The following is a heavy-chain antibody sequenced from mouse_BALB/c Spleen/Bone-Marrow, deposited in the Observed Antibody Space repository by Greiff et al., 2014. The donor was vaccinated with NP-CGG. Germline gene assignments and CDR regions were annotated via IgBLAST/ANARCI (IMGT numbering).Heavy chain of an antibody. CDR1: GFTFSNYW. V-gene: IGHV6-6*02. CDR3: TRAYYGTMDC. D-gene: IGHD2-10*01. CDR2: IRLKSNNYAT. Sequence: EVQLVESGGGLVQPGGSMKLSCVVSGFTFSNYWMNWVRQSAEKGLEWVAEIRLKSNNYATHYAESVKGRFTISRDDSKSSVYLQMNNLRAEDTGIYYCTRAYYGTMDCWGQGTSVTVSS. J-gene: IGHJ4*01.